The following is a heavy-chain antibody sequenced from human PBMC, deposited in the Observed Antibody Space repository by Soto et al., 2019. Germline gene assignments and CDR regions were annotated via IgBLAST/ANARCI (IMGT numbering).Heavy chain of an antibody. V-gene: IGHV3-33*01. J-gene: IGHJ6*02. CDR3: ARDRDTAMVDYGMDV. D-gene: IGHD5-18*01. Sequence: QVQLVESGGGVVQPGRSLRLSCAASGFTFSSYGMHWVRQAPGKGLEWVAVIWYDGSNKYYADSVKGRFTISRDNSKNTLYLQMNSLRAEDTAVYYCARDRDTAMVDYGMDVWGQGTTVTVSS. CDR2: IWYDGSNK. CDR1: GFTFSSYG.